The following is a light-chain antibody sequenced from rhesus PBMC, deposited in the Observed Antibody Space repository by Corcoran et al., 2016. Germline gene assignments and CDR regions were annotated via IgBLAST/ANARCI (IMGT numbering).Light chain of an antibody. V-gene: IGKV1-66*01. CDR1: QGINLF. J-gene: IGKJ2*01. CDR3: QQYDISPFS. Sequence: DIQMTQSPSSLSVSVGDTVTITCRASQGINLFLSWYQQKPGKDPKALIYYASDLEAGVPSRFSGRGSGTDYTLTIRSLQPEDIATYYCQQYDISPFSFGQGTKLEIK. CDR2: YAS.